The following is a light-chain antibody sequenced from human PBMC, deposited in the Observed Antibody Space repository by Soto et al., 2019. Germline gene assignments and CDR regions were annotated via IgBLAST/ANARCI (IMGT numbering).Light chain of an antibody. CDR3: QQYDVSPIT. J-gene: IGKJ5*01. CDR2: DAS. CDR1: QSVRSER. V-gene: IGKV3-20*01. Sequence: EIVITQSPYTLSLSPGERATLSCRASQSVRSERLAWYQHKRGQAPRLVIFDASSRATGIPERFSGSGSGTDFTLTITRLEPEDFAVYFCQQYDVSPITFGLGTRLEIK.